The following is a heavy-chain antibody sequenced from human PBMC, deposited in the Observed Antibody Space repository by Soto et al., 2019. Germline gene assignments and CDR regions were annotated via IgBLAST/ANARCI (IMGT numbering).Heavy chain of an antibody. V-gene: IGHV1-8*01. CDR2: MNPNSGNT. Sequence: GASVKVSCKASGYTFTSYDINWVRQATGQGLEWMGWMNPNSGNTGYAQKFQGRVTMTGNTSISTAYMELSSLRSEDTAVYYCARGYCSSTSCSSNYYYYYMDVWGKGTTDTVSS. CDR3: ARGYCSSTSCSSNYYYYYMDV. J-gene: IGHJ6*03. D-gene: IGHD2-2*01. CDR1: GYTFTSYD.